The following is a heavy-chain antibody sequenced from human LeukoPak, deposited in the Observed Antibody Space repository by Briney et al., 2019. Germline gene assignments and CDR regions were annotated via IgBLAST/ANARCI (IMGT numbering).Heavy chain of an antibody. CDR3: ARDLVDTAIGTLDY. V-gene: IGHV3-33*01. CDR1: GFTFSSYG. J-gene: IGHJ4*02. CDR2: IWYDGSNK. Sequence: GGSLRLSCAASGFTFSSYGMHWVRQAPGKGLERVAVIWYDGSNKYYADSVKGRFTISRDNSKNTLYLQMNSLKAEDTAVYYCARDLVDTAIGTLDYWGRGTLVTVSS. D-gene: IGHD5-18*01.